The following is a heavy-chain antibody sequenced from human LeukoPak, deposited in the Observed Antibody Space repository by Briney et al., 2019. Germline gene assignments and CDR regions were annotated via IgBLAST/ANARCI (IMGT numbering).Heavy chain of an antibody. J-gene: IGHJ4*02. CDR1: GFTFSSYW. CDR2: ITSDGSIT. CDR3: ARDPSGSYWLD. Sequence: PGGSLRLSCAASGFTFSSYWMHWVRQPPGKGLLWVSRITSDGSITRYADSVKGRFTIFRDNSKNTLYLQMNSLRAEDTAVYYCARDPSGSYWLDWGQGTLVTVSS. D-gene: IGHD3-10*01. V-gene: IGHV3-74*01.